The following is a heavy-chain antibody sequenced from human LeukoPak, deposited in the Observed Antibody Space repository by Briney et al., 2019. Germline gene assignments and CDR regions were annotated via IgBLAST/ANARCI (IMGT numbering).Heavy chain of an antibody. Sequence: GGSLRLSCAASGFTFSGYSMNWARQAPGKGLEWVSYINGGTGTIYYADSVKGRFTISRDNAKNSLFLQMNSLRDEDTAVYYCARGLGYSSTPFDYWGQGTLVSVSS. CDR2: INGGTGTI. D-gene: IGHD6-19*01. CDR1: GFTFSGYS. J-gene: IGHJ4*02. V-gene: IGHV3-48*02. CDR3: ARGLGYSSTPFDY.